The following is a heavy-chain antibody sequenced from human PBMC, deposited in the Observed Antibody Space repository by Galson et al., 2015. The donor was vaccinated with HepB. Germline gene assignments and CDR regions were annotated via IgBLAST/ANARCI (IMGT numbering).Heavy chain of an antibody. CDR2: ISYDGSNK. CDR1: GFTFSSYG. Sequence: SLRLSCAASGFTFSSYGMHWVRQAPGKGLEWVAVISYDGSNKYYADSVKGRFTISRDNSKNTLYLQMNSLRAEDTAVYYCAKGGYYDSSGYFPFDYWGQGTLVAVSS. J-gene: IGHJ4*02. D-gene: IGHD3-22*01. V-gene: IGHV3-30*18. CDR3: AKGGYYDSSGYFPFDY.